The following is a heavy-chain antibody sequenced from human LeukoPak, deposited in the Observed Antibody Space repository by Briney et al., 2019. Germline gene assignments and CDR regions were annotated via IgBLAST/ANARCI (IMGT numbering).Heavy chain of an antibody. D-gene: IGHD4-17*01. J-gene: IGHJ6*02. V-gene: IGHV4-59*01. CDR1: GGSISSYY. Sequence: KTSETLSLTCTVSGGSISSYYWSWLRQPPGKGLEWIGYIYYSGSTNYNPSLKSRVTISVDTSKNQFSLKLSSVTAADTAVYYCARSLYGDYNYYYYGMDVWGQGTTVTVSS. CDR3: ARSLYGDYNYYYYGMDV. CDR2: IYYSGST.